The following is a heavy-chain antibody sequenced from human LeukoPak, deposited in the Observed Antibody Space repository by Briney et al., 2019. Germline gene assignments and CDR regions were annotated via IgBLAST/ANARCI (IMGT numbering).Heavy chain of an antibody. CDR2: IWYDGSNK. Sequence: PGGSLRLSCAASGFTFSSYGMHWVRQAPGKGLEWVAVIWYDGSNKYYADSVKGRFTISRDNSKNTLYLQMNSLRAEDTAVYYCARAGIQLWLQLDCYYYGMDVWGQGTTVTVSS. CDR1: GFTFSSYG. V-gene: IGHV3-33*01. CDR3: ARAGIQLWLQLDCYYYGMDV. D-gene: IGHD5-18*01. J-gene: IGHJ6*02.